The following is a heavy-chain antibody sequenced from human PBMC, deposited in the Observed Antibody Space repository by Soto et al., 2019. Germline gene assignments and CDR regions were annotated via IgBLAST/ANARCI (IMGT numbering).Heavy chain of an antibody. CDR2: IYYSGST. CDR3: ARAGYSYGHLQQQLVRGGFDY. D-gene: IGHD5-18*01. J-gene: IGHJ4*02. Sequence: QLQLQESGPGLVKPSETLSLTCTVSGGSISSSSYYWGWIRQPPGKGLEWIGSIYYSGSTYYNPSLKSRVTISVDTSKNQFSLKLSSVTAADTAVYYCARAGYSYGHLQQQLVRGGFDYWGQGTLVTVSS. CDR1: GGSISSSSYY. V-gene: IGHV4-39*01.